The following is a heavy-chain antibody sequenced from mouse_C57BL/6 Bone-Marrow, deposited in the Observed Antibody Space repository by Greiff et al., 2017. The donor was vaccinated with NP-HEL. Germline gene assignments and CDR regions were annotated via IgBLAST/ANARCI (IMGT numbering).Heavy chain of an antibody. CDR1: GFNIKNTY. D-gene: IGHD2-4*01. V-gene: IGHV14-3*01. CDR3: ARADDDGGGWLAY. CDR2: IDPATGNT. J-gene: IGHJ3*01. Sequence: EVQLQQSVAELVRPGASVKLSCTASGFNIKNTYMHWVKQRPEQGLEWIGRIDPATGNTKYAPKFQGKATITADTSSNTAYLQLSSLTSEDTAIYYCARADDDGGGWLAYWGQGTLVTVSA.